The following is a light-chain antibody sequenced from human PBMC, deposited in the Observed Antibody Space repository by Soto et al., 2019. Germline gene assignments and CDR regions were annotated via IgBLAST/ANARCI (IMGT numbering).Light chain of an antibody. Sequence: IVLTQSTGTLSVSPGGRVTLSCRASQNIGSNLAWYQQRPGKPPRLLIYAASTRATGIQARFSGGGSGTEVTLTISSLQSEDFAVYYCQQHENWFPLAFGGGTKVEIK. CDR1: QNIGSN. J-gene: IGKJ4*01. CDR2: AAS. V-gene: IGKV3-15*01. CDR3: QQHENWFPLA.